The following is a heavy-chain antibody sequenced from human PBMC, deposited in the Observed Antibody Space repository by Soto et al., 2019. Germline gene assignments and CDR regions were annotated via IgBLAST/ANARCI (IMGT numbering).Heavy chain of an antibody. CDR3: AKDATPFWSGWNQGSYYYYMDV. V-gene: IGHV3-9*01. Sequence: GGSLRLSCAASGFTFDDYAMHWVRQAPGKGLEWVSGISWNSGSIGYADSVKGRFTISRDNAKNSLYLQMNSLRAEDTALYYCAKDATPFWSGWNQGSYYYYMDVWGKGTTVTVSS. J-gene: IGHJ6*03. D-gene: IGHD3-3*01. CDR2: ISWNSGSI. CDR1: GFTFDDYA.